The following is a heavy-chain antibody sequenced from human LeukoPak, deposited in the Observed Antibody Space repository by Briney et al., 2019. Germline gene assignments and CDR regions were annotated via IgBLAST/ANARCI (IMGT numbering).Heavy chain of an antibody. CDR1: GFTFSKYW. V-gene: IGHV3-74*01. CDR2: INTDGTVT. D-gene: IGHD6-19*01. CDR3: ATKQWLAPPPDS. J-gene: IGHJ4*02. Sequence: PGGSLRLSCAASGFTFSKYWMLWVRQAPGKGLENVSRINTDGTVTNYPDSVKGRFTVSRDNADNTMFLQMNSVRDEDTAVYYCATKQWLAPPPDSWGQGTPVTVSS.